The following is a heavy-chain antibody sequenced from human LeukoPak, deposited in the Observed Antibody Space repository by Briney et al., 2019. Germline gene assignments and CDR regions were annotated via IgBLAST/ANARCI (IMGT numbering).Heavy chain of an antibody. CDR1: GYTFTAYY. V-gene: IGHV1-2*02. CDR3: ASEACGAGGSCNVQRVAS. CDR2: IDTNTGAA. J-gene: IGHJ4*02. D-gene: IGHD2-15*01. Sequence: ASVKVSCTASGYTFTAYYIHWVRQAPGQGLEWMGWIDTNTGAAKYAQKFHGRVTITRDTSTGTAYMELSSLISGDTALYYWASEACGAGGSCNVQRVASWGPGTLVTVSS.